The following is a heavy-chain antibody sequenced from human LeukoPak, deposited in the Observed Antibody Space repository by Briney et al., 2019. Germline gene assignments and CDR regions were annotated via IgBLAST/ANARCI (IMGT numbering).Heavy chain of an antibody. V-gene: IGHV3-74*01. CDR2: INSDGSST. Sequence: PGGSLRLSCAASGCTFSCYWMHWVRQAPGKGLVWVSRINSDGSSTTYADSVKGRFTISRYNAKNTLYLQMNSLRAEDTAVYYCAREDAVAGTQINWFDPWGQGTLVTVSS. D-gene: IGHD6-19*01. CDR3: AREDAVAGTQINWFDP. CDR1: GCTFSCYW. J-gene: IGHJ5*02.